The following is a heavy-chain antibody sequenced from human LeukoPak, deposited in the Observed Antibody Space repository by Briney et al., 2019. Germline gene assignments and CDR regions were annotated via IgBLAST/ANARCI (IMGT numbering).Heavy chain of an antibody. V-gene: IGHV3-21*01. CDR2: ISSSSSYI. Sequence: GGSLRLSCAASGFTFSSYSMNWVRQAPGKGLEWVSSISSSSSYIYYADSVKGRFTISRDNAKNSLYLQMNSLRAEDTAVYYCARGTAIAVAGHAPYWGQGTLVTVSS. J-gene: IGHJ4*02. CDR3: ARGTAIAVAGHAPY. CDR1: GFTFSSYS. D-gene: IGHD6-19*01.